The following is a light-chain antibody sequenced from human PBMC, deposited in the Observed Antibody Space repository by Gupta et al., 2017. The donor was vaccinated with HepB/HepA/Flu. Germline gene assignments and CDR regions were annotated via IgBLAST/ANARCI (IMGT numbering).Light chain of an antibody. J-gene: IGKJ2*01. CDR3: QLHSSWPYT. CDR1: QSVSRS. V-gene: IGKV3-11*01. CDR2: DAA. Sequence: EIVLTHSPATLYLSPGDRATLSCRASQSVSRSLAWYQQKPGQAPRLLIYDAANRATGIPPRCSGSGAGTDVTLTISSLKPEDFADYYCQLHSSWPYTFGQGTKREIK.